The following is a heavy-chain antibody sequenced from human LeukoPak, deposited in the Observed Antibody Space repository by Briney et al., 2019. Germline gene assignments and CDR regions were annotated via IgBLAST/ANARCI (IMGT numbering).Heavy chain of an antibody. V-gene: IGHV4-59*12. CDR1: GGSISSYY. CDR3: AREGTSGWYSPLNWFDP. D-gene: IGHD6-19*01. J-gene: IGHJ5*02. Sequence: SETLSLTCTVSGGSISSYYWSWIRQPPGKGLEWIGYIYYSGSTNYNPSLKSRVTISVDTSKNQFSLKLSSVTAADTAVYYCAREGTSGWYSPLNWFDPWGQGTLVTVSS. CDR2: IYYSGST.